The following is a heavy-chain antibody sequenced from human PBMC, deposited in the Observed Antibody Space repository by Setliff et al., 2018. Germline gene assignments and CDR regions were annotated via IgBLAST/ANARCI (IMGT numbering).Heavy chain of an antibody. CDR3: AHTSGGGNSACFDY. CDR1: GGSIGPHYWS. D-gene: IGHD4-4*01. CDR2: IFWDDDK. J-gene: IGHJ4*02. Sequence: TLSLTCTVSGGSIGPHYWSWIRQAPGKGLEWLAIIFWDDDKRYSPSLKSRLTITKDTSKNQVVLTMTNMDPVDTATYFCAHTSGGGNSACFDYWGQGVLVTVSS. V-gene: IGHV2-5*02.